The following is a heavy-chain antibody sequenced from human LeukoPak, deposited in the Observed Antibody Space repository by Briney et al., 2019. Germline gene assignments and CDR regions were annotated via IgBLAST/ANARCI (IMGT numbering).Heavy chain of an antibody. CDR2: IYHSGST. V-gene: IGHV4-4*02. D-gene: IGHD4-17*01. Sequence: PSGTLSLTCAVSGGSIRSSNWWSWVRQPPGKGLEWIGEIYHSGSTNYNPSLKSRVTISVDKSKNQFSLKLSSVTAADTAVYFCAGGGPHGTMTTRAFDIWGQGTMVTVSS. J-gene: IGHJ3*02. CDR1: GGSIRSSNW. CDR3: AGGGPHGTMTTRAFDI.